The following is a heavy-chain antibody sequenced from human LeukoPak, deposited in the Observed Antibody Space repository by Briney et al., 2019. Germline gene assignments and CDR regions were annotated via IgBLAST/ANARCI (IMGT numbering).Heavy chain of an antibody. CDR1: GFTFSSYA. CDR2: ISYDGSNK. Sequence: GGSLRLSCAASGFTFSSYAMHWVRQAPGKGLEWVAVISYDGSNKYYADSVKGRFTISRDYSKNTLYLQMNSLRAEDTAVYYCARDRITMVRRVIITRHWFDPWGQGTLVTVSS. J-gene: IGHJ5*02. CDR3: ARDRITMVRRVIITRHWFDP. V-gene: IGHV3-30*04. D-gene: IGHD3-10*01.